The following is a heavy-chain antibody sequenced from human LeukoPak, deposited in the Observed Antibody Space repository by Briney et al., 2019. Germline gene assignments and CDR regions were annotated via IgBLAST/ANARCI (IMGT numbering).Heavy chain of an antibody. D-gene: IGHD2-2*01. Sequence: ASVKVSCKASGYTFTSYYMHWVRQAPGQGLEWMGWISAYNGNTNYAQKLQGRVTMTTDTSTSTAYMELRSLRSDDTAVYYCARGRLGYCSSTSCSFDYWGQGTLVTVSS. CDR1: GYTFTSYY. J-gene: IGHJ4*02. V-gene: IGHV1-18*04. CDR2: ISAYNGNT. CDR3: ARGRLGYCSSTSCSFDY.